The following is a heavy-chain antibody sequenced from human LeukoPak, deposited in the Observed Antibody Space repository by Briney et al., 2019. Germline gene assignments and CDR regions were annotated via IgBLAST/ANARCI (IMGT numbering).Heavy chain of an antibody. CDR2: IYYSGSS. Sequence: PETLSLTCTVSGGSISSSSHYWGWFRQPPGKRLEWIGYIYYSGSSFCNPSLKSRVTMSVDTSKNQFSLRLNSVTAADTAVYYCARGPSVAAHLDYWGQGTLVTVSS. CDR3: ARGPSVAAHLDY. D-gene: IGHD5-12*01. J-gene: IGHJ4*02. CDR1: GGSISSSSHY. V-gene: IGHV4-39*07.